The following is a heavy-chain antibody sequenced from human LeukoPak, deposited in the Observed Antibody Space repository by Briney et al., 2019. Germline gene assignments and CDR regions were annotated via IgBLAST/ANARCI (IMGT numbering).Heavy chain of an antibody. V-gene: IGHV4-39*01. J-gene: IGHJ4*02. CDR3: ARLRVTTGFDY. D-gene: IGHD2-21*02. CDR2: IYYSGIT. Sequence: SETLSLTCTVSDGSITRSSYYWGWIRQTPGEGLDWIGSIYYSGITYYNPSLQGRVAMSVDTSKNQFSLKLNSVTVADTAVYYCARLRVTTGFDYWDQGIPVTVSS. CDR1: DGSITRSSYY.